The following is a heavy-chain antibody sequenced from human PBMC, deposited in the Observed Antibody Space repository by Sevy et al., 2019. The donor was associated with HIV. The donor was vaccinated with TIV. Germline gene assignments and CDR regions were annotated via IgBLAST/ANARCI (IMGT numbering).Heavy chain of an antibody. D-gene: IGHD4-17*01. J-gene: IGHJ4*02. CDR1: GFTFSSYE. V-gene: IGHV3-48*03. CDR3: ARDLPSSATTVAHFDC. CDR2: ISNSGTSM. Sequence: GGSLRLSCVASGFTFSSYEMNWVRQAPGKGLEWVSYISNSGTSMYYSYSVKGRFTISRDNARNSLYLQMNSLRAEDTAVYYCARDLPSSATTVAHFDCWGQGTLVTVSS.